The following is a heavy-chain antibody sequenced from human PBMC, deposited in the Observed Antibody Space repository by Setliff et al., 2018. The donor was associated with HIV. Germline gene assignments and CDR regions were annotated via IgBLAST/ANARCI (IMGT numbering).Heavy chain of an antibody. CDR2: ITYSGSA. CDR3: ARGGLGVVTSFDS. V-gene: IGHV4-39*07. J-gene: IGHJ4*02. CDR1: GESISGSSYS. D-gene: IGHD3-3*01. Sequence: SETLSLTCTVSGESISGSSYSWGWIRQPHGKGPVWIGSITYSGSARYNPSLNSRISISVDMSKNKFSLKLSSLTAADTAVYYCARGGLGVVTSFDSWGPGTLVTVSS.